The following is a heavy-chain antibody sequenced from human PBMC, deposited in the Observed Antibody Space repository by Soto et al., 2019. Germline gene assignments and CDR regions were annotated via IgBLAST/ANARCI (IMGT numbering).Heavy chain of an antibody. V-gene: IGHV5-10-1*03. J-gene: IGHJ4*02. CDR1: GYKFSDYF. D-gene: IGHD6-13*01. CDR3: ARQLPGSSSWLYFDY. Sequence: EVQLVQSGAEVKKPGESLRISCKGSGYKFSDYFIIWVRQIPGKSLEWMGRIDPSDSYTNYSPSFQGHVTISADKSNSAAYLQWSSLTASDSAIYYCARQLPGSSSWLYFDYWGQGALLTVSS. CDR2: IDPSDSYT.